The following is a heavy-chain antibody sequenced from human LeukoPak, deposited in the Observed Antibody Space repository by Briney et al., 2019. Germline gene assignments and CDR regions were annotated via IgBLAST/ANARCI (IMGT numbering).Heavy chain of an antibody. CDR1: GFTFSTYV. Sequence: GGSLRLSCAASGFTFSTYVMNWFRQAPGKGLEWVSTISVGAEYIFYADSVKGRFTISRDDSNNALYLQMHGLRAGDTALYYCASGPPFLKYFEYWGQGTLVTVSS. CDR3: ASGPPFLKYFEY. CDR2: ISVGAEYI. D-gene: IGHD3-3*01. J-gene: IGHJ4*02. V-gene: IGHV3-23*01.